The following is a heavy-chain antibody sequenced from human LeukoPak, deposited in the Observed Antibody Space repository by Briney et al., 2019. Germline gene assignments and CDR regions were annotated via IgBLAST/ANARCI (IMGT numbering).Heavy chain of an antibody. V-gene: IGHV3-23*01. D-gene: IGHD6-13*01. CDR3: AKGGSSSWPTFDY. J-gene: IGHJ4*02. CDR2: ISGGDGTT. CDR1: GFTFSTYA. Sequence: GGSLRLSCAASGFTFSTYAMSWVRQAPGKGLEWVSTISGGDGTTYYADSVKGRFTISRDNSQNTLYLQMIGLTAEDTALYHCAKGGSSSWPTFDYWGQGTMVTVSS.